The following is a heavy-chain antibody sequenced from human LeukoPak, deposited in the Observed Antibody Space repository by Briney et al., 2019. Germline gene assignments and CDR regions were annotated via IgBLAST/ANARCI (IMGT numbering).Heavy chain of an antibody. CDR3: ARDGEGYCSGGSCYSAHGMDV. J-gene: IGHJ6*02. CDR1: GYTFTSYY. CDR2: INPSGGST. Sequence: ASVKVSCKASGYTFTSYYMHWVRQAPGQGLEWMGIINPSGGSTSYAQKFQGRVTMTRDTSTSTVYMELSSLRSEDTAVYYCARDGEGYCSGGSCYSAHGMDVWGQGTTVTVSS. V-gene: IGHV1-46*01. D-gene: IGHD2-15*01.